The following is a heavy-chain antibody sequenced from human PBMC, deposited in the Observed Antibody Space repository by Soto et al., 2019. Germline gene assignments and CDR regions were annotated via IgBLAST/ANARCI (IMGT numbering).Heavy chain of an antibody. J-gene: IGHJ4*02. CDR2: ISGRGTTT. CDR3: ARDGDSYGPDY. Sequence: GGSLRLSCEASGFSFSSYSMNWVRQAPGKGLEWVSFISGRGTTTYYADSVKGRFTVSRDNAKNSLYLEVSSLRDEDTAVYYCARDGDSYGPDYWGQGTLVTSPQ. D-gene: IGHD5-18*01. CDR1: GFSFSSYS. V-gene: IGHV3-48*02.